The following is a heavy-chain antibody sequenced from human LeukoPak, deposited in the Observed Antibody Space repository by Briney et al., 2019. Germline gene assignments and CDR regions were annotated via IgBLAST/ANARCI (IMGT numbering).Heavy chain of an antibody. Sequence: GGSLRLSCAASGFSFSSYWIHWVRQVPGKGLVWVTRIKDGGTTTDYADSVMGRFTISRDDAKNTLYLQMNSLRAEDTAVYYCTTIRSGYWGQGTLVTVSP. CDR1: GFSFSSYW. D-gene: IGHD5-12*01. CDR2: IKDGGTTT. CDR3: TTIRSGY. V-gene: IGHV3-74*01. J-gene: IGHJ4*02.